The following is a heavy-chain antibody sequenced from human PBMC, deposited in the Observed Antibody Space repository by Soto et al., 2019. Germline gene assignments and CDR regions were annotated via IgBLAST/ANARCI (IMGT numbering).Heavy chain of an antibody. CDR1: GFTFNNAW. D-gene: IGHD3-22*01. Sequence: VGSLRLSCAASGFTFNNAWMGWVRQAPGQGLEWVGHMKSKSEGETTDCAAPVKGRFTISRDDSKNTVYLQMNSLTTEDTAVYYCTAQFYFDASGYSFDLWGQGTLVTVSS. J-gene: IGHJ4*02. CDR2: MKSKSEGETT. CDR3: TAQFYFDASGYSFDL. V-gene: IGHV3-15*01.